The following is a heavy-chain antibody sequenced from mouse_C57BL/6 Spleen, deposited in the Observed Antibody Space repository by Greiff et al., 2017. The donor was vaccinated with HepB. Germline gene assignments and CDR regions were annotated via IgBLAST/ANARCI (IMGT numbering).Heavy chain of an antibody. D-gene: IGHD1-1*01. CDR3: ARSPFYYGSSYIGHMDY. CDR1: GYTFTSYG. J-gene: IGHJ4*01. V-gene: IGHV1-81*01. Sequence: QVQLQQSGAELARPGASVKLSCKASGYTFTSYGISWVKQRTGQGLEWIGEIYPRSGNTYYNEKFKGKATLTADKSSSTAYMELRSLTSEDSAVYFCARSPFYYGSSYIGHMDYWGQGTSVTVSS. CDR2: IYPRSGNT.